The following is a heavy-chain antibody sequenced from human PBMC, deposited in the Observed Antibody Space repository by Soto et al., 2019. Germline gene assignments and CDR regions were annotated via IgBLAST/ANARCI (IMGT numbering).Heavy chain of an antibody. CDR1: GERFTTYG. D-gene: IGHD2-2*01. CDR2: INTNSGGT. V-gene: IGHV1-2*02. J-gene: IGHJ6*02. CDR3: ARDPNCSSTSCYQDGMDV. Sequence: GASVKVSCKASGERFTTYGISWVRQAPGQGLEWMGWINTNSGGTNYAQKFQGRVTMTRDTSISTAYMELSRLRPDDTAVYYCARDPNCSSTSCYQDGMDVWGQGTTVTVSS.